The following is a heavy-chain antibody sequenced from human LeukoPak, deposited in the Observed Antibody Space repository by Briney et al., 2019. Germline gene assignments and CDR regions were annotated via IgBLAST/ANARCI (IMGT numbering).Heavy chain of an antibody. V-gene: IGHV4-34*01. J-gene: IGHJ4*02. CDR3: ASLSMIVVPEYYFDY. D-gene: IGHD3-22*01. CDR1: GGSFSGYY. Sequence: PSATLSLTCAVYGGSFSGYYWSWIRQPPGKGLEWIGEINHSGSTNYNPSLKSRVTISVDTSKNQFSLKLSSVTAADTAVYYCASLSMIVVPEYYFDYWGQGTLVTVSS. CDR2: INHSGST.